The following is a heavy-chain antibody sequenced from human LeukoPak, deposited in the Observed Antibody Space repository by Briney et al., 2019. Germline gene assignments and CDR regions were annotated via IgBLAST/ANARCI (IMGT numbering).Heavy chain of an antibody. CDR1: GYTFTGYY. CDR2: INPNSGGT. V-gene: IGHV1-2*02. J-gene: IGHJ4*02. D-gene: IGHD3-22*01. Sequence: ASVKVSCKASGYTFTGYYMHWVRQAPGQGLEWMGWINPNSGGTNYAQKFQGRVTMTRDTSISTAYMELSRLRSDDTAVYYCARGGYYDSSGYYADYWGQGTLVTVPS. CDR3: ARGGYYDSSGYYADY.